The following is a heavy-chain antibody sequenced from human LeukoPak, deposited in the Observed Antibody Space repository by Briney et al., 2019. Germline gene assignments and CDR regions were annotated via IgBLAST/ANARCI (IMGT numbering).Heavy chain of an antibody. Sequence: ASVKVSCKASGYTFTSYDINWARQATGQGLEWMGWMNPNSGNTGYAQKFQGRVTMTRNTSISTAYMELSSLRSEDTAVYYCARGRSYSTDAFDIWGQGTMVTVSS. CDR1: GYTFTSYD. CDR3: ARGRSYSTDAFDI. V-gene: IGHV1-8*01. CDR2: MNPNSGNT. J-gene: IGHJ3*02. D-gene: IGHD3-10*01.